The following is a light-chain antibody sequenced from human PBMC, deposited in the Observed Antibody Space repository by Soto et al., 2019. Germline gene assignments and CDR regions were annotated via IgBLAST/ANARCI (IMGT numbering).Light chain of an antibody. J-gene: IGLJ1*01. CDR3: SSYTISNTLPFV. CDR2: EVT. CDR1: RRDVGGYNY. Sequence: QSAPTQPASVSGSPGQSITITCTGTRRDVGGYNYVSWYQQYPGKSPKLLIYEVTHRPSGVSNRFSGSKSGNTASLAISGLQAEDEADYYCSSYTISNTLPFVFGTGTKVTVL. V-gene: IGLV2-14*01.